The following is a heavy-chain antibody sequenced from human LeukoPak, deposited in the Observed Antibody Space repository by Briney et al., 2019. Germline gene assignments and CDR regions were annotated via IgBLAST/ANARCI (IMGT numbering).Heavy chain of an antibody. CDR3: ARHIGGRSYGKYFYYGMDV. CDR1: GGSISSSSYY. D-gene: IGHD5-18*01. V-gene: IGHV4-39*01. J-gene: IGHJ6*02. Sequence: SETLSLTCTVSGGSISSSSYYWGWIRQPPGKGLEWIGSIYYSGSTYYNPSLKSRVTISVDTSKNQFSLKLSSVTAADTAVYYCARHIGGRSYGKYFYYGMDVWGQGTTVTVSS. CDR2: IYYSGST.